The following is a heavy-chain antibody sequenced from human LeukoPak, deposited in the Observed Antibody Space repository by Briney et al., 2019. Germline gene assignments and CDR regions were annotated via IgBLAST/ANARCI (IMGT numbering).Heavy chain of an antibody. CDR1: GDSVSSNNAV. CDR2: TYYRSKWLN. J-gene: IGHJ3*02. V-gene: IGHV6-1*01. Sequence: KHLQTLSLTCAISGDSVSSNNAVWNWIRQSPSRGLEWLGKTYYRSKWLNDSAVSVKSRITINPDTSKNQISLQLNSVTPEDTAVYYCARSLWGGALDIWGQGTTVAVSS. D-gene: IGHD3-16*01. CDR3: ARSLWGGALDI.